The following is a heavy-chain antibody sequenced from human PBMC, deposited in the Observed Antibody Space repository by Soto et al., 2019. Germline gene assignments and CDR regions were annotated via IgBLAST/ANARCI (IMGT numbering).Heavy chain of an antibody. CDR2: MNPNSGNT. Sequence: ASVKVSCKASGYTFTSYDINWVRQATGQGLEWMGWMNPNSGNTGYAQKFQGRVTMTRNTSISTAYMQLSSVTVADTAVYYCARDFKRYSSPPGPLEYWGLGTLVTVSS. D-gene: IGHD6-13*01. V-gene: IGHV1-8*01. CDR1: GYTFTSYD. CDR3: ARDFKRYSSPPGPLEY. J-gene: IGHJ4*02.